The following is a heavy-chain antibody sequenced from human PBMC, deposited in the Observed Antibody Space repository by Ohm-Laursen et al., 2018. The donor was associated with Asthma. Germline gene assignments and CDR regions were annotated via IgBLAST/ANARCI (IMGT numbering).Heavy chain of an antibody. Sequence: TLSLTCPASGDSFGAYYFSWIRQLPGQGLEWIGEITHAGYANYNASLESRVTISVDTSKEQFSLIVNSVTHADTAVYFCVASRQSAWGWDLWGQGTPVTVSS. CDR2: ITHAGYA. D-gene: IGHD1-26*01. V-gene: IGHV4-34*08. CDR1: GDSFGAYY. CDR3: VASRQSAWGWDL. J-gene: IGHJ4*02.